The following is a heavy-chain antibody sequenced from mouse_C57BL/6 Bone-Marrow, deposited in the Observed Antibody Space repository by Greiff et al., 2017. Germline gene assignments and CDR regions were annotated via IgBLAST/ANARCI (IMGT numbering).Heavy chain of an antibody. CDR1: GFTFSDYG. V-gene: IGHV5-17*01. D-gene: IGHD2-12*01. J-gene: IGHJ4*01. CDR2: ISSGSSTI. Sequence: EVQLQESGGGLVKPGGSLKLSCAASGFTFSDYGMHWVRQAPEKGLEWVAYISSGSSTIYYADTVKGRFTISRDNAKNTLCLQMTSLRSEDTAMYYCARYDWYYAMDYWGQGTSVTVSS. CDR3: ARYDWYYAMDY.